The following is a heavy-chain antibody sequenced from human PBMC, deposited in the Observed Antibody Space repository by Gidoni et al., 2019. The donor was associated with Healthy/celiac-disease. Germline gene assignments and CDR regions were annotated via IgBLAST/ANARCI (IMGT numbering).Heavy chain of an antibody. CDR1: GGSFSGYY. CDR2: VNHRGST. Sequence: QVQLQQWGAGLLTPSETLSLTCAVYGGSFSGYYWSWIRQPPGKGLEWIGEVNHRGSTNNNPPRNSRVTITVDTCKNQCSLKVSSVTAADTAVYYCAGGTIFGVVTFDYLGQGTLVTVSS. J-gene: IGHJ4*02. V-gene: IGHV4-34*01. D-gene: IGHD3-3*01. CDR3: AGGTIFGVVTFDY.